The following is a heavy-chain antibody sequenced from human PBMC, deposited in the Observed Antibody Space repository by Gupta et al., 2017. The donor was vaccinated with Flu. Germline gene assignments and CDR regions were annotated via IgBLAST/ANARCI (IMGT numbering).Heavy chain of an antibody. Sequence: EVQLVESGGGVVQRGGALRLDWAASGCNRTNDGRSWFRQAPGKGLEWVANIKPDGSEKYYVDSVKGRFSISRDNVKNSLYLQMNTLRAEDTAVYYCVRLAAQRLARYWGQGTLVTVS. J-gene: IGHJ4*02. CDR1: GCNRTNDG. CDR2: IKPDGSEK. V-gene: IGHV3-7*01. D-gene: IGHD6-25*01. CDR3: VRLAAQRLARY.